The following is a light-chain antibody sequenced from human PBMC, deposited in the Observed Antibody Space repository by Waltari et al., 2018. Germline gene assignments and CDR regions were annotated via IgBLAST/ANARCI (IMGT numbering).Light chain of an antibody. CDR2: ENI. CDR3: SAWDTSLSAVL. V-gene: IGLV1-40*01. CDR1: RSNIGAGYY. Sequence: QSVLTQPPSTSGAPGQRIPISCTGTRSNIGAGYYVSWYQQFPVTAPKLLIYENINRPSGVSDRFSGSKSGTSASLTITGLQSEDEADYYCSAWDTSLSAVLFGGGTRLTVL. J-gene: IGLJ2*01.